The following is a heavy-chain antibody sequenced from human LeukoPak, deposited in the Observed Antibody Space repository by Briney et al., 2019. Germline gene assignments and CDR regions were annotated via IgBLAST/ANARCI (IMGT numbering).Heavy chain of an antibody. V-gene: IGHV4-39*07. CDR3: ARETYYYDSSGYYSDAFDI. Sequence: SETLSLTCTVSGGSISSSSYYWGWIRQPPGKGLEWSGSIYYSGSTYYNPSLKSRVTISVDTSKNQFSLKLSSVTAADTAVYYCARETYYYDSSGYYSDAFDIWGQGTMVTVSS. CDR1: GGSISSSSYY. J-gene: IGHJ3*02. CDR2: IYYSGST. D-gene: IGHD3-22*01.